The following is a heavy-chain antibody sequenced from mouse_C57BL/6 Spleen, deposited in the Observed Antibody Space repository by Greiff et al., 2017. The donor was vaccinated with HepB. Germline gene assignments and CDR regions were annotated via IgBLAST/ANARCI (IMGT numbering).Heavy chain of an antibody. D-gene: IGHD1-1*01. CDR3: ARHEDRLYGSSFLDY. CDR2: FYPGSGSI. V-gene: IGHV1-62-2*01. J-gene: IGHJ2*01. CDR1: GYTFTEYT. Sequence: VQLQQSGAELVKPGASVKLSCKASGYTFTEYTIHWVKQRSGQGLEWIGWFYPGSGSIKYNEKFKDKATLTAEKSSSTVYMELIRLTSEDSAVYVCARHEDRLYGSSFLDYWGQVTTLTVSS.